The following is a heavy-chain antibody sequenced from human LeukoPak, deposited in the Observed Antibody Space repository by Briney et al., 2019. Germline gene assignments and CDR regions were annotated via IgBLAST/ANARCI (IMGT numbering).Heavy chain of an antibody. CDR3: ARLYCGGGTCYSYYMDV. CDR1: GFTFSDYW. Sequence: GGSLRLSCAASGFTFSDYWMIWVRQAPGKGLEGVADIKYDGSGKFFVDSVKGRFTISRDNAQNSVHLQLNSLRAEDTAIYYCARLYCGGGTCYSYYMDVWGKGTTVIVSS. CDR2: IKYDGSGK. D-gene: IGHD2-15*01. V-gene: IGHV3-7*01. J-gene: IGHJ6*03.